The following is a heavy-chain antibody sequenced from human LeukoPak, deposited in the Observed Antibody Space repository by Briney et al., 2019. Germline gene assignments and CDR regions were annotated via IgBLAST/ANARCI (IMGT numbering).Heavy chain of an antibody. CDR2: FDPEDGET. V-gene: IGHV1-24*01. CDR3: ASYGSGSYRPLDY. CDR1: GYTLTELS. Sequence: ASVKVSCKVSGYTLTELSMHWARQAPGKGLEWMGGFDPEDGETIYAQKFQGRVTMTEDTSTDTAYMELSSLRSEDTAVYYCASYGSGSYRPLDYWGQGTLVTVSS. D-gene: IGHD3-10*01. J-gene: IGHJ4*02.